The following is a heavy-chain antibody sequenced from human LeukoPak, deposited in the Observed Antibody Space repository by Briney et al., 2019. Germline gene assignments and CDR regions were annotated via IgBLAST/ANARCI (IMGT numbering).Heavy chain of an antibody. CDR1: GGSISSSSYY. D-gene: IGHD4-17*01. Sequence: SETLSLTCTVSGGSISSSSYYWGWIRQPPGKGLEWIGYISYIGSTNYNPSLKSRVTISIDTSKNQFSLKLSSVTAADTAVYYCARDLVTVAKGFDIWGQGTLVTVSS. J-gene: IGHJ4*02. CDR2: ISYIGST. CDR3: ARDLVTVAKGFDI. V-gene: IGHV4-61*01.